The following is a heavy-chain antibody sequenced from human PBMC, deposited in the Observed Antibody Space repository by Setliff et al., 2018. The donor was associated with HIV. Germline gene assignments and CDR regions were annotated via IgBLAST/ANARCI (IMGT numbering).Heavy chain of an antibody. CDR3: TTGDTNPIYPQYMDI. D-gene: IGHD2-21*01. CDR1: GFTFSAWT. J-gene: IGHJ6*03. V-gene: IGHV3-48*01. CDR2: ISATGTSV. Sequence: GGSLRLSCAASGFTFSAWTMNWVRQAPGKGLEWISYISATGTSVYYADSVKGRFTISRDNARNSLHLEMNSLRAEDTAVYYCTTGDTNPIYPQYMDIWGRGTTVTVSS.